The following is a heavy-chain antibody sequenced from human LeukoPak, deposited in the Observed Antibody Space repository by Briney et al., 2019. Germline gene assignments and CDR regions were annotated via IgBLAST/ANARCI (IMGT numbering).Heavy chain of an antibody. CDR1: GFTFSSYA. Sequence: GGSLRLSYAASGFTFSSYAMSWVRQAPGKGLEWVSAISGSGGSTYYADSVKGRFTISRDNSKNTLYLQMNSLRAADTAVYYGAKDRGAESYYYDSSGLPWSSDYWGQGTLVTVSS. J-gene: IGHJ4*02. D-gene: IGHD3-22*01. CDR2: ISGSGGST. V-gene: IGHV3-23*01. CDR3: AKDRGAESYYYDSSGLPWSSDY.